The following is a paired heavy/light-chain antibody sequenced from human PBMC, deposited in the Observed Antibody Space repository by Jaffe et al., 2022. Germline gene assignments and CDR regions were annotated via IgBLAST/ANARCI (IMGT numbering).Light chain of an antibody. CDR1: QSVSSSY. CDR2: GAS. J-gene: IGKJ3*01. Sequence: EIVLTQSPGTLSLSPGERATLSCRASQSVSSSYLAWYQQKPGQAPRLLIYGASSRATGIPDRFSGSGSGTDFTLTISRLEPEDFAVYYCQQYGSSPLTFGPGTKVDIK. CDR3: QQYGSSPLT. V-gene: IGKV3-20*01.
Heavy chain of an antibody. V-gene: IGHV4-59*01. J-gene: IGHJ6*03. D-gene: IGHD3-10*01. CDR1: GGSISSYY. CDR2: IYYSGST. CDR3: ARGARLLWFGERYYYYYYMDV. Sequence: QVQLQESGPGLVKPSETLSLTCTVSGGSISSYYWSWIRQPPGKGLEWIGYIYYSGSTNYNPSLKSRVTISVDTSKNQFSLKLSSVTAADTAVYYCARGARLLWFGERYYYYYYMDVWGKGTTVTVSS.